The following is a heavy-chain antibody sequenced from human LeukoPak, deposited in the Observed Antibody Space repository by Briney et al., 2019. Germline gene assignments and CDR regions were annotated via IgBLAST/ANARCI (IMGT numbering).Heavy chain of an antibody. CDR2: ISSSSSYI. D-gene: IGHD5-18*01. CDR1: GFTLSSYS. Sequence: PGGSLRLSCAASGFTLSSYSMNWVRQAPGKGLEWVSSISSSSSYIYYADSVKGRFTISRDNAKNSLYLQMNSLRAEDTAVYYCARDVVDTAEGAFDIWGQGTMVTVSS. V-gene: IGHV3-21*01. J-gene: IGHJ3*02. CDR3: ARDVVDTAEGAFDI.